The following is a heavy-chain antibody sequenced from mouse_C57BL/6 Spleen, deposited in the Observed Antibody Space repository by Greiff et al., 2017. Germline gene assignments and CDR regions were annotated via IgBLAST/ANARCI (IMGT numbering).Heavy chain of an antibody. CDR3: ARDYSNFYFDY. D-gene: IGHD2-5*01. J-gene: IGHJ2*01. CDR2: ISDGGSYT. V-gene: IGHV5-4*01. Sequence: EVQVVESGGGLVKPGGSLKLSCAASGFTFSSYAMSWVRQTPEKRLEWVATISDGGSYTYYPDNVKGRFTISRDNAKNNLYLQMSHLKSEDTAMYYCARDYSNFYFDYWGQGTTLTVSS. CDR1: GFTFSSYA.